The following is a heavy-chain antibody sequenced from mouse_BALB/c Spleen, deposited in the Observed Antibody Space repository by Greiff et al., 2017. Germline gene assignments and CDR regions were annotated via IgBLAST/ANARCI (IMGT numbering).Heavy chain of an antibody. CDR3: ARWLLPYYYAMDY. D-gene: IGHD2-3*01. J-gene: IGHJ4*01. V-gene: IGHV1S29*02. Sequence: VQLQQSGPELVKPGASVKISCKASGYTFTDYNMHWVKQSHGKSLEWIGYIYPYNGGTGYNQKFKSKATLTVDNSSSTAYMELRSLTSEDSAVYYCARWLLPYYYAMDYWGQGTSVTVSS. CDR1: GYTFTDYN. CDR2: IYPYNGGT.